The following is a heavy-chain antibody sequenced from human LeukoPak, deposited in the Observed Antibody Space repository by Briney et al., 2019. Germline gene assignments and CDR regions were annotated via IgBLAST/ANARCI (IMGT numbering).Heavy chain of an antibody. Sequence: NPSETLSLTCTVSGGSVSSGSYYWSWIRQPPGKGLEWIGYIYYSGGSTNYNPSLNSRVTISADTSKNQFSLKLSSVTAADTAVYYCARDGDYWGQGTLVTVSS. V-gene: IGHV4-61*01. J-gene: IGHJ4*02. CDR3: ARDGDY. CDR2: IYYSGGST. CDR1: GGSVSSGSYY.